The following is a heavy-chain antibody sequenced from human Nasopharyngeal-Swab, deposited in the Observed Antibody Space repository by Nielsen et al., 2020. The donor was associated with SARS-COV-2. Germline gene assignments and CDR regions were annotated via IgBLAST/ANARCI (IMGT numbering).Heavy chain of an antibody. CDR3: ARDLNPNSSGWLPYYYYGMDV. CDR2: IYYSGGT. D-gene: IGHD6-19*01. V-gene: IGHV4-59*01. Sequence: IRQPPGKGLEWIGYIYYSGGTNYNPSLKSRITISVDTSKNQFSLKLSSVTAADTAVYYCARDLNPNSSGWLPYYYYGMDVWGQGTTVTVSS. J-gene: IGHJ6*02.